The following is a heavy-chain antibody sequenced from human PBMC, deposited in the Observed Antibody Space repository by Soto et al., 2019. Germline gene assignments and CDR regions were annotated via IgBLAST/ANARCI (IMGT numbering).Heavy chain of an antibody. CDR3: TTDLGPQSLRYFDPDPYYYYGMDV. J-gene: IGHJ6*02. CDR2: IKSKTDGGTT. CDR1: GFTFSNAW. Sequence: GGSLRLSCAASGFTFSNAWMNWVRQAPGKGLEWVGRIKSKTDGGTTDYAAPVKGRFTISRDDSKNTLYLQMNSLKTEDTAVYYCTTDLGPQSLRYFDPDPYYYYGMDVWGQGTTVTVSS. V-gene: IGHV3-15*07. D-gene: IGHD3-9*01.